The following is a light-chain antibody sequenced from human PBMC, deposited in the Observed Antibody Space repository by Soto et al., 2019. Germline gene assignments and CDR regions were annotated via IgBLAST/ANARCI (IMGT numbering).Light chain of an antibody. Sequence: QSVLTQPASVSGCPGQPITICWTATTSDVGGYNYVCWYQQHPGKAPNLMMYEVSNRPSGVSTRFSGSTSGNAASLTISGLQAEDDADYYCSSYTSSSTLYVFGTGTKVTVL. CDR2: EVS. J-gene: IGLJ1*01. CDR1: TSDVGGYNY. V-gene: IGLV2-14*01. CDR3: SSYTSSSTLYV.